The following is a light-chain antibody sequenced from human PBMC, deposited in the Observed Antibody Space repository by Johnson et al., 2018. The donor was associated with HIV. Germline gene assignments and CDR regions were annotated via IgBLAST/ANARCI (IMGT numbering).Light chain of an antibody. CDR2: DNN. CDR3: GTWDSSLNAYV. V-gene: IGLV1-51*01. J-gene: IGLJ1*01. CDR1: ISNIGNNY. Sequence: QSVLTQPPSVSAAPGQKVTISCSGSISNIGNNYVSWYQQLPGTATKLLIYDNNKRHSGIPDRFSGSKSGTSATLGITGLQTGVEADYYCGTWDSSLNAYVFGAATKVAVL.